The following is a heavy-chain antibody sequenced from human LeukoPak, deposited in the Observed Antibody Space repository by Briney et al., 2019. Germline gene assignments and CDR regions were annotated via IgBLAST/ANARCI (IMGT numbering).Heavy chain of an antibody. CDR2: INPNSGGT. Sequence: ASVKVSCKTSGYTFTSYYMHWVRQAPGQGLEWMGWINPNSGGTNYAQKFQGRVTLTRDTSISTAYMELRRLRSDDTAVYYCARLGYITGSDYWGQGTLVTVSS. J-gene: IGHJ4*02. CDR1: GYTFTSYY. CDR3: ARLGYITGSDY. V-gene: IGHV1-2*02. D-gene: IGHD3-9*01.